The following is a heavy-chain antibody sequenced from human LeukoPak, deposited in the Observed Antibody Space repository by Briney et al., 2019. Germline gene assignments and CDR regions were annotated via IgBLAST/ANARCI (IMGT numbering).Heavy chain of an antibody. Sequence: GGSLRLSCAASGFTFSDHYMDWVRQAPGKGLEWVGRSRNKAKSYTTEHAASVRGRFTVSRDDSKNSLYLQMDLLKTEDTAMYYCARSGSVSSGYYYPFDYWGHGTLVTVSS. CDR1: GFTFSDHY. D-gene: IGHD3-22*01. CDR3: ARSGSVSSGYYYPFDY. V-gene: IGHV3-72*01. J-gene: IGHJ4*01. CDR2: SRNKAKSYTT.